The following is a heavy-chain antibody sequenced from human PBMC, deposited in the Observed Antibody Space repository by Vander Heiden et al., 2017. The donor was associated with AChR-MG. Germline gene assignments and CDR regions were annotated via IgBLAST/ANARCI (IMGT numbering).Heavy chain of an antibody. D-gene: IGHD1-26*01. CDR1: GFTFSSYW. CDR3: AREFSGSLLRGNWFDP. J-gene: IGHJ5*02. CDR2: IKQDGSEK. Sequence: EVQLVESGGGLVQPGGSLRLSCAASGFTFSSYWMSWVRQAPGKGLEWVANIKQDGSEKYYVDSVKGRFTISRDNAKNSLYLQMNSLRAEDTAVYYCAREFSGSLLRGNWFDPWGQGTLVTVSS. V-gene: IGHV3-7*01.